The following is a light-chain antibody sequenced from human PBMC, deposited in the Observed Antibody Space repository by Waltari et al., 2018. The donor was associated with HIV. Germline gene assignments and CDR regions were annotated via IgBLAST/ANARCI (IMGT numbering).Light chain of an antibody. Sequence: QSVLTQPPSASGTPGQSVTISCSGRSYNFGSITVNCYQQFPGTAPKLLIYVNSQRPSGVPDRFSGSKSGTSASLAISGLQSEDEAVYYCAAWDDSLDGWVFGGGTNLTVL. V-gene: IGLV1-44*01. J-gene: IGLJ3*02. CDR2: VNS. CDR1: SYNFGSIT. CDR3: AAWDDSLDGWV.